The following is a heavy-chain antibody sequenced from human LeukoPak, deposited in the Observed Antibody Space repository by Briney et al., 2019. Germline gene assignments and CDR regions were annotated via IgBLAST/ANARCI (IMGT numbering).Heavy chain of an antibody. J-gene: IGHJ4*02. Sequence: SETLSLTCAVYGGSFSGYYWSWIRQPPGKGLEWIGEINHSGSTNYNPSLKSRVTISVDTSKNQFSLKLSSVTAADTAVYYCASTHRRFGELLHYFDYWGQGTLVTVSS. CDR2: INHSGST. D-gene: IGHD3-10*01. CDR1: GGSFSGYY. CDR3: ASTHRRFGELLHYFDY. V-gene: IGHV4-34*01.